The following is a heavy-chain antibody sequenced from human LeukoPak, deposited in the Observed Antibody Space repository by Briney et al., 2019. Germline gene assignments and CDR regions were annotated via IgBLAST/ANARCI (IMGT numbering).Heavy chain of an antibody. D-gene: IGHD1-26*01. J-gene: IGHJ4*02. V-gene: IGHV4-59*01. CDR3: ARVAHSGSYSFDY. CDR2: IYYSGST. Sequence: SETLSLTCTVSGGSISSYYWSWIRQPPGKGLEWIGYIYYSGSTNYNPSLKSRVTISVDTSKNQSSLKLSSVTAADTAVYYCARVAHSGSYSFDYWGQGTLVTVSS. CDR1: GGSISSYY.